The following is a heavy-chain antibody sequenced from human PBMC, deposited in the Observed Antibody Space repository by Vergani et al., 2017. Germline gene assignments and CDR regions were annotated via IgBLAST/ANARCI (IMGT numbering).Heavy chain of an antibody. D-gene: IGHD2-15*01. V-gene: IGHV1-69*12. CDR1: GGTFSSYA. Sequence: QVQLVQSGAAVKKPGSSVKVSCKASGGTFSSYAISWVRQAPGQGLEWMGGIIPIFGTANYAQKFQGIVTTTADESTSTVYIELSSMRSEDTAVYYCAGDADERGVAYWGQGTLVTVSS. J-gene: IGHJ4*02. CDR3: AGDADERGVAY. CDR2: IIPIFGTA.